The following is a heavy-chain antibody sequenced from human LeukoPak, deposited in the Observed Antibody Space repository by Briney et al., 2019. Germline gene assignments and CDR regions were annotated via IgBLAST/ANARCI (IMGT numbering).Heavy chain of an antibody. D-gene: IGHD3-16*01. CDR2: INHSGST. Sequence: SETLSLTCAVYGGSFSGYYWSWIRQPPGKGLEWIGEINHSGSTNYNPSLKSRVTISVDTSKNQFSLELSSVTAADTAVYYCARGRPAGRRGWFDPWGQGTLVTVSS. CDR3: ARGRPAGRRGWFDP. V-gene: IGHV4-34*01. J-gene: IGHJ5*02. CDR1: GGSFSGYY.